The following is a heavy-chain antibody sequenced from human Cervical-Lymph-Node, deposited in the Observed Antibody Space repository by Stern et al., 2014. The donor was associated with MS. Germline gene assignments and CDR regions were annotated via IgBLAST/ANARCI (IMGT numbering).Heavy chain of an antibody. Sequence: QVQLVQSGAEVKKPGSSVKVSCKASGGTFSTQAINWVRQAPGQGLEWVGGIIPIFGTPNYAQKVQDRVTMTADESTSTAYMDLSSLRSEDTAVYYCATPSTVTVGGMDVWGQGTPVTVSS. CDR2: IIPIFGTP. D-gene: IGHD4-17*01. V-gene: IGHV1-69*01. CDR3: ATPSTVTVGGMDV. J-gene: IGHJ6*02. CDR1: GGTFSTQA.